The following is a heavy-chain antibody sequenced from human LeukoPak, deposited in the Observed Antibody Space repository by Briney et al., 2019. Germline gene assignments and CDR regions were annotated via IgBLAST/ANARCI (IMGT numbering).Heavy chain of an antibody. CDR2: INHSGST. D-gene: IGHD1-26*01. CDR1: GGSFSDYY. CDR3: ARESYSGSYLR. J-gene: IGHJ4*02. Sequence: SETLSLTCAVYGGSFSDYYWSWIRQPPGEGLEWIGEINHSGSTNYNPSLKSLKSRVTISVDTSNNQFSLNLSSVTAADTAVYYCARESYSGSYLRWGQGTLVTVSS. V-gene: IGHV4-34*01.